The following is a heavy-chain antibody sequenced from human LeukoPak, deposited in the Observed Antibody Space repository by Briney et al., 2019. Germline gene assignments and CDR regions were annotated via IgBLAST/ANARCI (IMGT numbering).Heavy chain of an antibody. V-gene: IGHV7-4-1*02. D-gene: IGHD3-10*01. CDR2: INTNTGNP. Sequence: ASVKVSCKASGYTFTSYAMNWVRQAPGQGLEWMGWINTNTGNPTYAQGFTGRFVFSLDTSVSTAYLQISSLKAEDTAVYYCARDVMVRGVIHFDYWGQGTLVTVSS. J-gene: IGHJ4*02. CDR1: GYTFTSYA. CDR3: ARDVMVRGVIHFDY.